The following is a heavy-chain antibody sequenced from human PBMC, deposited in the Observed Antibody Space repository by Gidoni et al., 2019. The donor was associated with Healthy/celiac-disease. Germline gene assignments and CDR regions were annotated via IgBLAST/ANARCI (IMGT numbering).Heavy chain of an antibody. V-gene: IGHV1-3*01. CDR1: GYTFTSYA. CDR3: ARDGGYCSGGSCYWYFDL. CDR2: INAGNGNT. J-gene: IGHJ2*01. Sequence: QVQLVQSGAEVKKPGASVKVSCKASGYTFTSYAMHWVRQAPGQRLEWMGWINAGNGNTKYSQKFQGRVTITRDTSASTAYMELSSLRSEDTAVYYCARDGGYCSGGSCYWYFDLWGRGTLVTVSS. D-gene: IGHD2-15*01.